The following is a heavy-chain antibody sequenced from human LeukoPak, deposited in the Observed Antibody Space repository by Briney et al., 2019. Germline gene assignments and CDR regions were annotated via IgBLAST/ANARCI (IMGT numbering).Heavy chain of an antibody. J-gene: IGHJ6*02. CDR1: GFTFSSYS. D-gene: IGHD3-10*01. CDR3: ARCIIVRGINLNFYYYGIDA. CDR2: ISSSSSYI. V-gene: IGHV3-21*01. Sequence: GGSLRLSCAASGFTFSSYSMNWVRQAPGKGLEWVSSISSSSSYIYYADSVKGRFTISRDNAKNSLYLQMNSLRAEDTAVYYCARCIIVRGINLNFYYYGIDAWGQGTTVTVSS.